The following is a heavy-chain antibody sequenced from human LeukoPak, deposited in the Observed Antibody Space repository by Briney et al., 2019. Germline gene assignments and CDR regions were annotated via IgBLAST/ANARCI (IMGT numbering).Heavy chain of an antibody. J-gene: IGHJ5*02. CDR2: ISGSGDRT. CDR1: GFTFSIYA. D-gene: IGHD2-21*01. V-gene: IGHV3-23*01. Sequence: GGSLRLSCAASGFTFSIYAMTWVRQAPGKGLEWVSAISGSGDRTYYADSVKGRFTISRDYSRNTLSLQMNSLRAEDTAVYYCAKDRGEHWFDPWGQGTLVTVSS. CDR3: AKDRGEHWFDP.